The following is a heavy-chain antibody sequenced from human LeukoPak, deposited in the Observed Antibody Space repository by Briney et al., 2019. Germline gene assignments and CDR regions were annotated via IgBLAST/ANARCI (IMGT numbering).Heavy chain of an antibody. CDR1: GYTFTSYD. V-gene: IGHV1-8*01. D-gene: IGHD6-19*01. CDR3: ARGWYSSGWYGSFAFDI. Sequence: GASVKVSCKASGYTFTSYDINWVRQATGQGLEWKGWMNPNSGNTGYAQKFQGRVTMTRNTSISTAYMELSSLRSEDTAVYYCARGWYSSGWYGSFAFDIWGQGTMVTVSS. J-gene: IGHJ3*02. CDR2: MNPNSGNT.